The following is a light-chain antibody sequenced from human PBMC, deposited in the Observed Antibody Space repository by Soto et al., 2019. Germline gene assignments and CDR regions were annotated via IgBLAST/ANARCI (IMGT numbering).Light chain of an antibody. V-gene: IGKV3-20*01. J-gene: IGKJ2*01. Sequence: IVLTQSPGTLSLSPGERATLSCRASQTITNNYLAWYQQKPVQPPRLLIYVASTRDTGVPERFSGSGSGTDFTLTIFRLEPEDSAVFYCQHYGYSPYTFGQGSKLEIK. CDR2: VAS. CDR3: QHYGYSPYT. CDR1: QTITNNY.